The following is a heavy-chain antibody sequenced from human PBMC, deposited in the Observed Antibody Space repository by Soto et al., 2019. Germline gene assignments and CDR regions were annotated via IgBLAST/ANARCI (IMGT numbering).Heavy chain of an antibody. CDR1: GGSISNYY. CDR2: IDYSGST. Sequence: QVQLQESGPGLVQPSETLSLTCTVTGGSISNYYWSWIRQPPGKGLECIGYIDYSGSTNYNPSIKSLVTISADTSKNEFSLKLTSVTAADTAVYYCARQGGSYYGGYYAMDDWGQGATVTVS. D-gene: IGHD1-26*01. V-gene: IGHV4-59*08. J-gene: IGHJ6*02. CDR3: ARQGGSYYGGYYAMDD.